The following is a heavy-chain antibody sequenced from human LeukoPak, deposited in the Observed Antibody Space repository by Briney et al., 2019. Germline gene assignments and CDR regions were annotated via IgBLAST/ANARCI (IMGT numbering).Heavy chain of an antibody. J-gene: IGHJ4*02. CDR3: ARESSGYDYYYYDSSGYFDY. CDR2: IYYSGST. Sequence: SETLSLTCTVSGGSISSYYWSWIRQPPGKGLEWIGYIYYSGSTNYNPSLKSRVTISVDTSKNQFSLKLSSVTAADTAVYYCARESSGYDYYYYDSSGYFDYWGQGTLVTVSS. CDR1: GGSISSYY. D-gene: IGHD3-22*01. V-gene: IGHV4-59*08.